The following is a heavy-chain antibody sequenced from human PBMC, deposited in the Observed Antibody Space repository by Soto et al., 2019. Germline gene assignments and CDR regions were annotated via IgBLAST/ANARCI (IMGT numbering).Heavy chain of an antibody. D-gene: IGHD3-10*01. J-gene: IGHJ6*02. V-gene: IGHV3-30*18. CDR3: AKDFPSGQGSMDV. CDR1: GFTFSSYG. CDR2: ISYDGSNK. Sequence: QVQLVESGGGVVQPGRSLRLSCAASGFTFSSYGMHWVRQAPGKGLEWVAVISYDGSNKYYADSVKGRFTISRDNSKNTLYLQINSLRAEDTAVYYCAKDFPSGQGSMDVWGQGTTVTVSS.